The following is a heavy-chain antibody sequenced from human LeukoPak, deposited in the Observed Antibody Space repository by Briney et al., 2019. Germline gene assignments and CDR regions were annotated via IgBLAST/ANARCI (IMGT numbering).Heavy chain of an antibody. V-gene: IGHV4-39*07. J-gene: IGHJ4*02. CDR3: AREGGSIAAAGTY. CDR2: IYYSGGT. D-gene: IGHD6-13*01. CDR1: GGSISSSSYY. Sequence: SETLSLTCTVSGGSISSSSYYWGWIRQPPGKGLEWIGSIYYSGGTYYNPSLKSRVTISVDTSKNQFSLKLSPVTAADTAVYYCAREGGSIAAAGTYWGQGTLVTVSS.